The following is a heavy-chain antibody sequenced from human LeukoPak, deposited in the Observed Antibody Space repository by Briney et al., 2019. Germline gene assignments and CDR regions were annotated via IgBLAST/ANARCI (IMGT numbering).Heavy chain of an antibody. CDR2: IYITGST. J-gene: IGHJ4*02. V-gene: IGHV4-61*02. CDR3: ARHVWAAGLYYFDY. Sequence: SETLSLTCTVSGGSISSGSYYWNWIRRPAGKGLEWIGRIYITGSTDYNPSLRSRVTISVDTSKNHFSLNLNSVTAADTAVYYCARHVWAAGLYYFDYWGQGTLVTVSS. CDR1: GGSISSGSYY. D-gene: IGHD6-13*01.